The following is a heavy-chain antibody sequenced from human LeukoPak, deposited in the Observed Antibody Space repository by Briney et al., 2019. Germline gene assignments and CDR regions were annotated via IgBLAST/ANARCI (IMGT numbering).Heavy chain of an antibody. V-gene: IGHV4-61*02. CDR3: ARDRYYYGSGPFDP. J-gene: IGHJ5*02. CDR1: GGSISSGSYY. CDR2: IYTSGST. D-gene: IGHD3-10*01. Sequence: SETLSLTCTVSGGSISSGSYYWSWIRQPAGKGLEWIGRIYTSGSTNYNPSLKSRVTISVDTSKNQFSLKLSSVTAADTAVYYCARDRYYYGSGPFDPWGQGTLVTVSS.